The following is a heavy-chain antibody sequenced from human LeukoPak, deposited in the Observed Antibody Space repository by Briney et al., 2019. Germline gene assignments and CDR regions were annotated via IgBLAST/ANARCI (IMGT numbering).Heavy chain of an antibody. Sequence: PSETLSLTCTVSGGSISSHYWSWIRQPPGKGLEWIGYIYYSGSTNYNPSLKSRVTISLDTSENQFSLKLSSVTAADTAVYYCARGDFYRYYFDYWGQGTLVTVSS. CDR3: ARGDFYRYYFDY. CDR1: GGSISSHY. D-gene: IGHD2/OR15-2a*01. V-gene: IGHV4-59*08. J-gene: IGHJ4*02. CDR2: IYYSGST.